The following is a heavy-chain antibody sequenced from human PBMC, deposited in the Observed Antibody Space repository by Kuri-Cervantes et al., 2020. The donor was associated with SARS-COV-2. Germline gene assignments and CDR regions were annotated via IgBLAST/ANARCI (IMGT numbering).Heavy chain of an antibody. Sequence: GGSLRLSCAASGLTFRSYSMNWVRQSPGKGLEWVASITSDSRYIYYAGSVKGRFTISRDNAKNSLYLEMNSLRAEDTAVYYCARVMMYGGFLGRPLAYWGQGTLVTVSS. V-gene: IGHV3-21*01. J-gene: IGHJ4*02. D-gene: IGHD2-8*01. CDR3: ARVMMYGGFLGRPLAY. CDR2: ITSDSRYI. CDR1: GLTFRSYS.